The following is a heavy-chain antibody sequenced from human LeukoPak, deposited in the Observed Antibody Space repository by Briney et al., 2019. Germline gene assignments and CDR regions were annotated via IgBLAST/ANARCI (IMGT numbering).Heavy chain of an antibody. Sequence: ASVKVSCKASGYTFTNFGISWVRQAPGQGLEWMGWISVYNGNTNFAQKLQGRVTMTTDTSTSTAYMELRSLRSDDTAVYYCARQGVTAAENNYFYYYMDFWGKGTTVTVSS. V-gene: IGHV1-18*01. CDR3: ARQGVTAAENNYFYYYMDF. CDR1: GYTFTNFG. J-gene: IGHJ6*03. D-gene: IGHD6-13*01. CDR2: ISVYNGNT.